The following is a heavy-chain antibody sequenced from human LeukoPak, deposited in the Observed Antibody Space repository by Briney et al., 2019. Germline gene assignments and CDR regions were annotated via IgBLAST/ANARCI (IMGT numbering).Heavy chain of an antibody. V-gene: IGHV3-23*01. CDR3: AKAPVTTCSGAFCYPFDY. CDR1: GFTLSSYA. J-gene: IGHJ4*02. D-gene: IGHD2-15*01. Sequence: QTGGSLRLSCAASGFTLSSYAMSWVRQAPGKGLEWVSDISVSGNTYHADSVKGRFTISRDSSKNTLDLQMNRLRAEDAAVYYCAKAPVTTCSGAFCYPFDYWGQGTLVTVSS. CDR2: ISVSGNT.